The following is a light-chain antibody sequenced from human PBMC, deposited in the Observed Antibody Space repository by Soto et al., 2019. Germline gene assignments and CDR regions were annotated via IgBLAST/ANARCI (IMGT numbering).Light chain of an antibody. CDR2: EVT. J-gene: IGLJ2*01. CDR3: SSYAGSDNFVV. CDR1: SSDVGGYNY. V-gene: IGLV2-8*01. Sequence: QSALTQPPSASGSPGQSVTISCTGTSSDVGGYNYVSWYRQYPGKAPQLMIYEVTKRPSGVPDRFSGSKSGNTASLTVSGLQAEDEVDYSCSSYAGSDNFVVFGGGTKLTVL.